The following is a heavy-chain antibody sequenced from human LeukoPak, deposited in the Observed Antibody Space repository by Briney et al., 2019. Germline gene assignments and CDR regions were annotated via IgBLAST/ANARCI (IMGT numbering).Heavy chain of an antibody. Sequence: PSETLSLTCAVYGGSFSGYYWSWIRQPPGKGLEWIGEINHSGSTNYNPSLKSRVTISVDTSKNQFSLKLSSVTAADTAVYYCARPALIDYDFWSGYYTRLPDYWGQGTLVTVSS. J-gene: IGHJ4*02. D-gene: IGHD3-3*01. CDR1: GGSFSGYY. V-gene: IGHV4-34*01. CDR2: INHSGST. CDR3: ARPALIDYDFWSGYYTRLPDY.